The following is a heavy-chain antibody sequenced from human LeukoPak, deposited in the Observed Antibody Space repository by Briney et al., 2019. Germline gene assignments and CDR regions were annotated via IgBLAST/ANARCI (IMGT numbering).Heavy chain of an antibody. CDR3: AKDRGWNYLGNSAFDV. CDR2: ISYDGSEK. J-gene: IGHJ3*01. CDR1: GLTPRSSG. V-gene: IGHV3-30*18. Sequence: GGSLRLSCAASGLTPRSSGMHWVRQAPGKGLEWVAVISYDGSEKYHVDSVKGRFTISRDNSKNTVYLQMNSLRDEDTAVYYCAKDRGWNYLGNSAFDVWGQGIMVAVSS. D-gene: IGHD1-7*01.